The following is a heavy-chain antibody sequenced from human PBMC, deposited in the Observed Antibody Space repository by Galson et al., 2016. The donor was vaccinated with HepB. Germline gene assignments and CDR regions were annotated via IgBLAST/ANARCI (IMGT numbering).Heavy chain of an antibody. CDR3: ARDYSSGWYGY. CDR1: GYSFTSYG. V-gene: IGHV1-18*01. Sequence: VKVSCKASGYSFTSYGISWVRQAPGQGLEWMGWISAYSANKNYAQKVQGRITMTTDSSTSTAYMELRNLTSDDTAVYFCARDYSSGWYGYWGQGTLVTVSS. J-gene: IGHJ4*02. D-gene: IGHD6-19*01. CDR2: ISAYSANK.